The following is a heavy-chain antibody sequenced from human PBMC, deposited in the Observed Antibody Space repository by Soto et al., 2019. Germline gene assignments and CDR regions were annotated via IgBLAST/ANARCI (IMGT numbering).Heavy chain of an antibody. CDR3: ARVLFNYDISTGHYYYYMDV. J-gene: IGHJ6*03. Sequence: PSETLSLTCTVSGGSISSYYWSWIRQPPGKGLEWIGYIYYSGSTNYNPSIKSRVTISVDTSKNQISLKLSSVTAADTAVYYCARVLFNYDISTGHYYYYMDVWGKGTTVTVSS. V-gene: IGHV4-59*01. D-gene: IGHD3-9*01. CDR1: GGSISSYY. CDR2: IYYSGST.